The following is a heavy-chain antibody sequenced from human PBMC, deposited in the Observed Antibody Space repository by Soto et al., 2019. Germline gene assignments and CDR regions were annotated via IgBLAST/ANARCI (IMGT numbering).Heavy chain of an antibody. J-gene: IGHJ4*02. CDR2: IYYSGST. Sequence: SETLSLTCTVSGGSISSGDYYWSWIRQPPGKGLEWIGYIYYSGSTYYNPSLKSRVTISVDTSKNQFSLKLSSVTAADTAVYYCARSLVITRPLLDYWGQGTLVTVSS. D-gene: IGHD3-22*01. CDR3: ARSLVITRPLLDY. V-gene: IGHV4-30-4*01. CDR1: GGSISSGDYY.